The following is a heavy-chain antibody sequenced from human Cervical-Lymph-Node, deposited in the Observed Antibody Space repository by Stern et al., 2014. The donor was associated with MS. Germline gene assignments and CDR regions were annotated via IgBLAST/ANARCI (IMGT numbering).Heavy chain of an antibody. CDR1: GFSLSSVGEG. V-gene: IGHV2-5*02. J-gene: IGHJ4*02. D-gene: IGHD3-10*01. Sequence: EESGPTLVKPTQTLTLTCRVSGFSLSSVGEGVGWIRQPPGKALEWLALIYWDDDRRYRPSLKGRLTITKDTSKNLVVLKMTNMDPMDTATYYCAHSSLSVGVSFDYWGQGTLITVSS. CDR2: IYWDDDR. CDR3: AHSSLSVGVSFDY.